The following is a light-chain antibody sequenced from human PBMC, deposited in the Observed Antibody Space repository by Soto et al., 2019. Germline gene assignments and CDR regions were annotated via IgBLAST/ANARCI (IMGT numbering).Light chain of an antibody. CDR1: QDIGTW. CDR3: QQANSFPPLT. V-gene: IGKV1-12*01. Sequence: DIQMTQSPSSVSASIGDRVIITCRASQDIGTWLAWYQQKPGQVPNLLMYPASSLHSGVPSRFSGSGSGTEFPLTISSLQPEDFATYYCQQANSFPPLTFGQGTKVDIK. CDR2: PAS. J-gene: IGKJ1*01.